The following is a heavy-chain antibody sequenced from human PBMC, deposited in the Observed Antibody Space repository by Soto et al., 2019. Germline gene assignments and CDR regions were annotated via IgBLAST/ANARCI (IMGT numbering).Heavy chain of an antibody. D-gene: IGHD6-19*01. Sequence: EVQLVESGGGLIQPGGSLRLSCAASGFTVSSNYMSWVRQAPGKGLEWVSVIYSGGNTDYADSVKGRFTISRDNSKNTLYLQMESLRVEDTAVYYCARVKSVAHLDYWGQGTLVTVSS. CDR2: IYSGGNT. CDR3: ARVKSVAHLDY. CDR1: GFTVSSNY. V-gene: IGHV3-53*01. J-gene: IGHJ4*02.